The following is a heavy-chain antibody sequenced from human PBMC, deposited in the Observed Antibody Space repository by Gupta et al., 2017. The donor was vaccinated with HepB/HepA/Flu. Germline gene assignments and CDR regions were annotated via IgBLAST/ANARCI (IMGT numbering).Heavy chain of an antibody. V-gene: IGHV4-4*07. D-gene: IGHD4-17*01. J-gene: IGHJ5*02. CDR2: IYTSGST. Sequence: LEWIGRIYTSGSTNYNPSLKSRVTMSVDTSKNQFSLKLSSVTAADTAVYYCARDNYGDTNWFDPWGQGTLVTVSS. CDR3: ARDNYGDTNWFDP.